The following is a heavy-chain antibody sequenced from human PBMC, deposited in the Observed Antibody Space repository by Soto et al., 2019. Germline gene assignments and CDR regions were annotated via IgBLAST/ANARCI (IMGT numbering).Heavy chain of an antibody. CDR2: INSDASTT. CDR1: GFTFSTSW. CDR3: ARGPSGWFGYEY. D-gene: IGHD6-19*01. V-gene: IGHV3-74*01. Sequence: EVQLVESGGGLVQPGGSLRLSCAASGFTFSTSWMHWVRQAAGQGLVWVSRINSDASTTNYADSVKGRFTISRDNAKNTLYLQIDSLTAEDTAVYYCARGPSGWFGYEYWGQGTLVTVSS. J-gene: IGHJ4*02.